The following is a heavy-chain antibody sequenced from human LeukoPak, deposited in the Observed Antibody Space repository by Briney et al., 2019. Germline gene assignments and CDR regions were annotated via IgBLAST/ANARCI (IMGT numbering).Heavy chain of an antibody. CDR2: VYDNYIR. Sequence: PSETLSLTCSVSGASIRSYFWSWIRQSPGKGLEWIGYVYDNYIRNFNPSLESRVTILVDRSKSQFSLKLRSVTAADTAVYYCARGLVLATDDAFDIWGPGTMVTVSS. V-gene: IGHV4-59*01. D-gene: IGHD5-12*01. CDR1: GASIRSYF. J-gene: IGHJ3*02. CDR3: ARGLVLATDDAFDI.